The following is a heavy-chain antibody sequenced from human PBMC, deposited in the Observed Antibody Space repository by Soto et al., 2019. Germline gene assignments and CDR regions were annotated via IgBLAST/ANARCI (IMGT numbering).Heavy chain of an antibody. CDR2: ISYDGSNK. CDR3: AKDFRPGGATIFDY. J-gene: IGHJ4*02. CDR1: GFTFSSYG. V-gene: IGHV3-30*18. Sequence: QVQLVESGGGVVQPGRSLRLSCAASGFTFSSYGMHWVRQAPGKGLEWVAVISYDGSNKYYADSVKGRFTISRDNSKNTLYLQMKSLRAEDKAVYYCAKDFRPGGATIFDYWGQGTLVTVSS. D-gene: IGHD5-12*01.